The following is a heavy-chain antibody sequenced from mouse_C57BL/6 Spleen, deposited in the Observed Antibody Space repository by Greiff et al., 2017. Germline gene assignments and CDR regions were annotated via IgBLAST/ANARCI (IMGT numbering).Heavy chain of an antibody. V-gene: IGHV14-3*01. D-gene: IGHD1-1*01. CDR1: GFNITNTY. CDR2: IDPANGNT. J-gene: IGHJ4*01. Sequence: VQLQQSVAELVRPGASVKLSCTASGFNITNTYMHWVKQRPEQGLEWIGRIDPANGNTKYAPKFQGKATITADTSSNTAYLQLSSLTSEDTAIYYCARNWITTVVATPPYAMDYWGQGTSVTVSS. CDR3: ARNWITTVVATPPYAMDY.